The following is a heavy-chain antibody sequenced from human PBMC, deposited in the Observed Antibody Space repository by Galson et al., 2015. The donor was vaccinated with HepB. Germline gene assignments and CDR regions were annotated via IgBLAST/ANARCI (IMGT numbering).Heavy chain of an antibody. CDR1: GGSISSSSYY. CDR2: IYYSGST. Sequence: LSLTCTVSGGSISSSSYYWGWVRQPPGKGLEWIGSIYYSGSTYYNPSLKSRVTISVDTSKNQFSLKLSSVTAADTAVYYCAREPHCSSTSCYSGDYWGQGTLVTVSS. J-gene: IGHJ4*02. D-gene: IGHD2-2*01. V-gene: IGHV4-39*07. CDR3: AREPHCSSTSCYSGDY.